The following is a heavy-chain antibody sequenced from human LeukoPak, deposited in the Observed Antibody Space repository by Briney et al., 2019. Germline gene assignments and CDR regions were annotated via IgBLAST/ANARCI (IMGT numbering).Heavy chain of an antibody. V-gene: IGHV1-69*05. J-gene: IGHJ6*03. Sequence: SVKVSCKASGGTFNSYAISWVRQAPGQGLEWMGGIMPLFGTANYAQEFQGRDTFTTDESASTAYMEVSSLRSEDTAVYYCASGSLGDGYGVGDYYQYMDVWGQGTTVTVSS. D-gene: IGHD5-24*01. CDR2: IMPLFGTA. CDR1: GGTFNSYA. CDR3: ASGSLGDGYGVGDYYQYMDV.